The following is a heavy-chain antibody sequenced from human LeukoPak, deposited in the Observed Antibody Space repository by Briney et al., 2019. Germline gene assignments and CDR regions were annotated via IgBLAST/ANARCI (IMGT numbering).Heavy chain of an antibody. D-gene: IGHD2-2*01. CDR1: GFTFSSYA. CDR2: ISGSGGST. J-gene: IGHJ4*02. CDR3: AKDQYCSSTSCHGGFDY. V-gene: IGHV3-23*01. Sequence: GGSLRLSCAASGFTFSSYAMSWVRQAPGKGLEWVSAISGSGGSTYYADSVKGRFTISRDNSKNTLYLQMNSLRAEDMALYYCAKDQYCSSTSCHGGFDYWGQGTLVTVSS.